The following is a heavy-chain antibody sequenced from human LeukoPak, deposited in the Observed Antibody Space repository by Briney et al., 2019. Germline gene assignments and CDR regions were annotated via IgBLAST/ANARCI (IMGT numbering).Heavy chain of an antibody. D-gene: IGHD3-22*01. CDR2: ISYDGSNK. V-gene: IGHV3-30-3*01. J-gene: IGHJ6*02. Sequence: GGSLRLSCAASGFTFSSYAMHWVRQAPGKGLEWVAVISYDGSNKYYADSVKGRFTISRDNSKNTLYLQMNSLRAEDTAVYYCARGYYDSSGYPYMDVWGQGTTVTVSS. CDR3: ARGYYDSSGYPYMDV. CDR1: GFTFSSYA.